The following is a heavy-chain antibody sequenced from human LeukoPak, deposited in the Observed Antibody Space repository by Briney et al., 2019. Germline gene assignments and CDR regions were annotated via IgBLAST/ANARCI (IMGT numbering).Heavy chain of an antibody. J-gene: IGHJ5*02. CDR1: GGYFSGYY. CDR2: ISHSGTA. V-gene: IGHV4-34*01. D-gene: IGHD3-16*01. Sequence: SETLSLTCGVSGGYFSGYYWSWIRQPPGKGLEWIGEISHSGTANYNPSLKSRVSMSVGTSSTQFSLIMTSVTAADTAVYYCATSGWNGGGGFDPWGQGTLVIVAS. CDR3: ATSGWNGGGGFDP.